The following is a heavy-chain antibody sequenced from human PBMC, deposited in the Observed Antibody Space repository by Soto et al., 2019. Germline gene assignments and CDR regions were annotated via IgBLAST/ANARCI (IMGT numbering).Heavy chain of an antibody. Sequence: EVQLVESGGGLVKPGGSLRLSCAASGFTFSRAWVNWVRLAPGKGLEWVGRIRSKADGGTTDYTAPVEGRFTVSRDDSKNTAYLQMNSLKTEDTAVYYCTTVSRHFWWGAFDFWGLGTMVTVSS. CDR1: GFTFSRAW. J-gene: IGHJ3*01. V-gene: IGHV3-15*07. CDR3: TTVSRHFWWGAFDF. CDR2: IRSKADGGTT. D-gene: IGHD2-8*02.